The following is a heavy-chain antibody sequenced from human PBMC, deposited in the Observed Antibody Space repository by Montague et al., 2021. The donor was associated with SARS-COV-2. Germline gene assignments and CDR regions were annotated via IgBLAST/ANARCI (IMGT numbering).Heavy chain of an antibody. CDR2: RYQNGAT. CDR1: GFSISSGYY. V-gene: IGHV4-38-2*02. D-gene: IGHD3-3*01. J-gene: IGHJ4*02. CDR3: ARSGVGIFDFSYFDS. Sequence: SETLSLTCSVSGFSISSGYYWGWIRQTPGKGLEWIGSRYQNGATYYSPSLKRPVTILLDTSKNQFSLSLTSVTAADTAVYCCARSGVGIFDFSYFDSWGQGSLVIVSS.